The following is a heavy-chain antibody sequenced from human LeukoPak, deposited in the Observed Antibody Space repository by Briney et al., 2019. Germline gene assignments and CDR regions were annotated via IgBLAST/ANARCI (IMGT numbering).Heavy chain of an antibody. Sequence: SETLSLTCTVSGGSISSYYWSWIRQPPGKGLEWIGYIYYSGSTNYNPSLKSRVTISVDTSKNQFPLKLSSVTAADTAVYYCASSFWSGSLDYWGQGTLVTVSS. J-gene: IGHJ4*02. CDR1: GGSISSYY. V-gene: IGHV4-59*01. CDR3: ASSFWSGSLDY. CDR2: IYYSGST. D-gene: IGHD3-3*01.